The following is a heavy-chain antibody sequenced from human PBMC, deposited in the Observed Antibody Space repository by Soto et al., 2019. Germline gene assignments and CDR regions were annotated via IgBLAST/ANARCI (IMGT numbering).Heavy chain of an antibody. CDR2: ISSASNDI. CDR3: ARVAY. CDR1: GFTFSRYS. J-gene: IGHJ4*02. V-gene: IGHV3-21*01. Sequence: EVQLVESGGGLVKPGESLTLSCTASGFTFSRYSMNWVRQAPGKGLEWVASISSASNDITYADSVKGRFIISRDNAENSLYLQMNSLRPEDTALYYCARVAYWGQGTLFTVSS.